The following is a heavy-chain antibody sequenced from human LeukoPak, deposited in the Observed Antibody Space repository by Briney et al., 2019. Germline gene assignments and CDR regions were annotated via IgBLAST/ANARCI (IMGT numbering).Heavy chain of an antibody. CDR3: AKMYYYGSGSLTGFAADY. Sequence: GGSLRLSCAASGFNFSSYGMHWARQAPGKGLEWVALITYDGSNKYYADSMKGRFTISRDNSKNTLYLQMNSLRAEDTAVYYCAKMYYYGSGSLTGFAADYWGQGTLVTVSS. CDR2: ITYDGSNK. J-gene: IGHJ4*02. V-gene: IGHV3-30*18. CDR1: GFNFSSYG. D-gene: IGHD3-10*01.